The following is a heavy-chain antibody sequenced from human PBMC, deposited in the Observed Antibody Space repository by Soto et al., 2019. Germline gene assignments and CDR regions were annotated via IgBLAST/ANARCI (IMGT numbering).Heavy chain of an antibody. Sequence: GGSLRLSCAASGFTFSSYGMHWVRQAPGKGLEWVAVISYDGSNKYYPDSVRGRFTASRDYSHNTLYLQMDSLRVEDTAVYYCARDSGMIRGSYGVDVWGPGTTVTVSS. CDR1: GFTFSSYG. CDR2: ISYDGSNK. V-gene: IGHV3-30*03. J-gene: IGHJ6*02. CDR3: ARDSGMIRGSYGVDV. D-gene: IGHD3-10*01.